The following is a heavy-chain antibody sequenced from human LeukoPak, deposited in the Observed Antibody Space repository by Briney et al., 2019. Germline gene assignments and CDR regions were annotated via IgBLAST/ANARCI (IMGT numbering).Heavy chain of an antibody. D-gene: IGHD1-26*01. CDR2: ISAYNGNT. CDR3: ARVRGGSYYSSDCYDY. Sequence: GASVKVSCKASGYTFTSYGISWMRQAPGQGLEWMGWISAYNGNTNYAQKLQGRVTMTTDTSTSTAYMELRSLRSDDTAVYYCARVRGGSYYSSDCYDYWGQGTLVTVSS. CDR1: GYTFTSYG. J-gene: IGHJ4*02. V-gene: IGHV1-18*01.